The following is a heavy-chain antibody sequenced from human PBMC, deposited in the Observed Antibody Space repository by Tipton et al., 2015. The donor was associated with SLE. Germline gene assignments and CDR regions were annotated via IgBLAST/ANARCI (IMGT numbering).Heavy chain of an antibody. CDR2: IRSKAYGGTT. Sequence: SLRLSCTASGFSFGVYAMSWVRQAPGKGLEWVSFIRSKAYGGTTEYAASVKGRFTISRDDSKSIAYLQMNSLKTEDTAVYYCTRGWIRMRIDAFDIWGQGTMVTVSS. J-gene: IGHJ3*02. CDR3: TRGWIRMRIDAFDI. CDR1: GFSFGVYA. V-gene: IGHV3-49*04. D-gene: IGHD5-18*01.